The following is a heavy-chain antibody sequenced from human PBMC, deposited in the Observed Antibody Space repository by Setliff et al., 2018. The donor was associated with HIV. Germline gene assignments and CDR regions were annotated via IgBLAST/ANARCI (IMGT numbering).Heavy chain of an antibody. CDR1: GGSFSDHY. CDR2: IYTSGST. V-gene: IGHV4-59*10. J-gene: IGHJ4*02. CDR3: ARSRGRWQLVIYY. D-gene: IGHD6-6*01. Sequence: PSETLSLTCAVYGGSFSDHYWTWIRQPPGKGLEWIGRIYTSGSTNYNPSLKSRVTISVDTSKNQFSLKLSSVTAADTAVYYCARSRGRWQLVIYYWGQGTLVTVSS.